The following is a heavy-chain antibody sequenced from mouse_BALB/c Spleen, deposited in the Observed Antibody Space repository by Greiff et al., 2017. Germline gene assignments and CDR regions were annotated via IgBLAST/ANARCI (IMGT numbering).Heavy chain of an antibody. D-gene: IGHD2-4*01. CDR3: ARMGDYDRVAMDY. J-gene: IGHJ4*01. CDR2: INPGSGGT. CDR1: GYAFTNYL. Sequence: QVQLQQSGAELVRPGTSVKVSCKASGYAFTNYLIEWVKQRPGQGLEWIGVINPGSGGTNYNEKFKGKATLTADKSSSTAYMQLSSPTSDDSAVYFCARMGDYDRVAMDYWGQGTSVTVSS. V-gene: IGHV1-54*01.